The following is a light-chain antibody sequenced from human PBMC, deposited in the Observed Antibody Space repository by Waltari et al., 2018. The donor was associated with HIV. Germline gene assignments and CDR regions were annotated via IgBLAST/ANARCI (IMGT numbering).Light chain of an antibody. CDR3: SSYAGSNKLV. CDR1: SSDVGGSNY. V-gene: IGLV2-8*01. CDR2: EVT. Sequence: QSALTQPPSASGSPGQSATISCTGTSSDVGGSNYVPWYQHHPGNAPKLIIYEVTERPSGVPGRFSGSKSGNTASLTVSGLQAEDEADYYCSSYAGSNKLVFGGGTKLTVV. J-gene: IGLJ2*01.